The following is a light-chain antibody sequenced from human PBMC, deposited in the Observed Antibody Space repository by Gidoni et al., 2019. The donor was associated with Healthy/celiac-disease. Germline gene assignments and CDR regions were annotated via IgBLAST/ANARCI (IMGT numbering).Light chain of an antibody. J-gene: IGKJ1*01. V-gene: IGKV1-5*03. Sequence: IQLTQSPSTLTASVGDRVTITCRASQSIRSWLAWYQQKPGKAPKLLIYKASSLESRVPSRFSGSGAGTEFTLTISSLQPDDFATYYCQQYNSYSLWTFGQGTKVEIK. CDR2: KAS. CDR1: QSIRSW. CDR3: QQYNSYSLWT.